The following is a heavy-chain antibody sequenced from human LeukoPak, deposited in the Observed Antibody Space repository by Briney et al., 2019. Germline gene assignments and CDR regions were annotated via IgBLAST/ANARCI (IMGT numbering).Heavy chain of an antibody. Sequence: GGSLRLSCAASGFTFTTYWMHWVRQAPGKGLVWVSHINSDGSITSYADSVKGRFTISRDNAKNTLYLQMNSLRAEDTAVYYCARDWSGSRDYWGQGTLVTVSS. D-gene: IGHD1-26*01. CDR1: GFTFTTYW. V-gene: IGHV3-74*01. CDR2: INSDGSIT. CDR3: ARDWSGSRDY. J-gene: IGHJ4*02.